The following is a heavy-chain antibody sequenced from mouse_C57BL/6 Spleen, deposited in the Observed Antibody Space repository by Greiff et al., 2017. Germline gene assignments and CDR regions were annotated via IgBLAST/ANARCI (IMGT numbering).Heavy chain of an antibody. CDR3: ARSRDDYYAMDY. J-gene: IGHJ4*01. V-gene: IGHV1-55*01. Sequence: QVQLQQPGAELVKPGASVKMSCKASGYTFTSYWITWVKQRPGQGLEWIGDIYPGSGSTTYNEKFKSKATLTVDTSSSTAYMQLSSLTSEDSAVYYCARSRDDYYAMDYWGQGTSVTVSS. CDR2: IYPGSGST. CDR1: GYTFTSYW. D-gene: IGHD3-3*01.